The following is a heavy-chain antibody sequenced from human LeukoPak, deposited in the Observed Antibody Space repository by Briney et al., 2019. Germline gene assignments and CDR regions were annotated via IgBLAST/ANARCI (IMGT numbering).Heavy chain of an antibody. Sequence: PGRSLRLSCAASGFTFDDYAMHRVRQAPGKGLEWVSGISWNSGSIGYADSVKGRFTISRDNAKNSLYLQMNSLRAEDTALYYCAKSDGVVPAAILLDYWGQGTLVTVSS. V-gene: IGHV3-9*01. CDR1: GFTFDDYA. CDR2: ISWNSGSI. CDR3: AKSDGVVPAAILLDY. D-gene: IGHD2-2*02. J-gene: IGHJ4*02.